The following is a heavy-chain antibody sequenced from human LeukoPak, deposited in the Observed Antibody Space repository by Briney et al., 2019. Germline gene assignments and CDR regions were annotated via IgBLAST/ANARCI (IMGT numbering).Heavy chain of an antibody. D-gene: IGHD3-9*01. CDR3: ARHGRGHYDILTGYGFGAFDI. V-gene: IGHV4-59*08. J-gene: IGHJ3*02. CDR1: GGSISSYY. Sequence: SETLSLTCTVSGGSISSYYWSWIRQPPGKGLEWIGYTYYSGSTNYNPSLKSRVTISVDTSKNQFSLKLSSVTAADTAVYYCARHGRGHYDILTGYGFGAFDIWGQGTMVTVSS. CDR2: TYYSGST.